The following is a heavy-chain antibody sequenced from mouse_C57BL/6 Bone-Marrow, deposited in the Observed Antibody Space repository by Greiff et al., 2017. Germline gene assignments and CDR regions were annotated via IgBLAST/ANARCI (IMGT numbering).Heavy chain of an antibody. Sequence: QVQLKQSGAELARPGASVKMSCKASGYTFTSYTMHWVKQRPGQGLEWIGYINPSSGYTKYNQKFKDKATLTADKSSSTAYMQLSSLTSEDSAVYCRARSYNWYFDVWGTGTTVTVSS. CDR1: GYTFTSYT. V-gene: IGHV1-4*01. D-gene: IGHD1-1*01. CDR3: ARSYNWYFDV. J-gene: IGHJ1*03. CDR2: INPSSGYT.